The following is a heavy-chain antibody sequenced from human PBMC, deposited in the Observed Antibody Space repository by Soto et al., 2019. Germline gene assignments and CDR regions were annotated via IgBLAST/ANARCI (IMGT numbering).Heavy chain of an antibody. J-gene: IGHJ4*02. V-gene: IGHV4-38-2*02. D-gene: IGHD1-26*01. CDR3: ARDASTIRVGATVVY. Sequence: SETLSLTCTVSGYSISSGYYWGWIRQPPGKGLEWIGSIYHSGSTYYNPSLKSRVTISVDTSKNQFSLKLSSVTAADTAVYYCARDASTIRVGATVVYWGQGTLVTVSS. CDR2: IYHSGST. CDR1: GYSISSGYY.